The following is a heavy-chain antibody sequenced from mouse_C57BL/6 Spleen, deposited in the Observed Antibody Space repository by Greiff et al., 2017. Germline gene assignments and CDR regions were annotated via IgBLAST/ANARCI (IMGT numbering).Heavy chain of an antibody. CDR3: ARGPSLTTVVRTEFDY. CDR2: INPNNGGT. D-gene: IGHD1-1*01. Sequence: EVQLQQSGPELVKPGASVKISCKASGYTFTDYYMNWVKQSHGKSLEWIGDINPNNGGTSYNQKFKGKATLTVDKSSSTAYMELRSLTSEDSAVYYCARGPSLTTVVRTEFDYWGQGTTLTVSS. V-gene: IGHV1-26*01. CDR1: GYTFTDYY. J-gene: IGHJ2*01.